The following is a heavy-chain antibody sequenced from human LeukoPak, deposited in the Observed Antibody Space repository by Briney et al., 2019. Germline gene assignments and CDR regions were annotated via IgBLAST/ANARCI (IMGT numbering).Heavy chain of an antibody. CDR3: ARELEPYYFDY. Sequence: SETLSLTCAVSGGSISSGGYSWSWIRQPPGKGLEWIGYIYHSGSTYYNPSLKSRVTISVDRSKNQFSLKLSSVTAADTAVYYCARELEPYYFDYWGQGTLVTVSS. CDR2: IYHSGST. V-gene: IGHV4-30-2*01. CDR1: GGSISSGGYS. J-gene: IGHJ4*02.